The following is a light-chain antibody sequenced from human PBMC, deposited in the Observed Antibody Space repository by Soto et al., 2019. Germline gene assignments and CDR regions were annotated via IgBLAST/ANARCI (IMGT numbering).Light chain of an antibody. Sequence: QSVLTQPPSVSAAPGQEVTISCSGSSSNIAANSVSWYQHLPGTAPKLLIYDSDRRPSGIPARFSGSKSGTSATLGITGLQTGDEADYYCSSYTSSSTLVFGGGTKLTVL. CDR1: SSNIAANS. J-gene: IGLJ2*01. CDR3: SSYTSSSTLV. V-gene: IGLV1-51*01. CDR2: DSD.